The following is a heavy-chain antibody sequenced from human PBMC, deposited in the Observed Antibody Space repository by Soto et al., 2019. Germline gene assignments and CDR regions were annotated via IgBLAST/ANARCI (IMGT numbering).Heavy chain of an antibody. CDR2: INAGNGNT. CDR3: ARAEQWLVVYGMDV. D-gene: IGHD6-19*01. Sequence: GASVKVSCKASGYTFTSYAMHWVRQAPGQRLEWMGWINAGNGNTKYSQKFQGRVTITRDTSASTAYMEPSSLRSEDTAVYYCARAEQWLVVYGMDVWGQGTTVTVSS. J-gene: IGHJ6*02. CDR1: GYTFTSYA. V-gene: IGHV1-3*01.